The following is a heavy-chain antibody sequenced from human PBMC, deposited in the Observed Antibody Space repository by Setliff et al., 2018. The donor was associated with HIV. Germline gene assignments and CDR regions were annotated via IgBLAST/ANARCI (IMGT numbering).Heavy chain of an antibody. CDR1: GVTFSIYS. CDR2: IGSDVSII. CDR3: ARDGEYYYGSGLYYYYYYMDV. V-gene: IGHV3-21*05. D-gene: IGHD3-10*01. Sequence: GSLRLSCVVSGVTFSIYSMAWVRQAPGKGLEWLSYIGSDVSIIYYADSVKGRFTISRDNAKNSLYLQMNSLGAEDTAVYYCARDGEYYYGSGLYYYYYYMDVWGKGTTVTVSS. J-gene: IGHJ6*03.